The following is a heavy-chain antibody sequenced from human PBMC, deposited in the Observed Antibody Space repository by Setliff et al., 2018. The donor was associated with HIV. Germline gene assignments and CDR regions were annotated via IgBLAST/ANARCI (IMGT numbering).Heavy chain of an antibody. V-gene: IGHV4-31*03. J-gene: IGHJ4*02. D-gene: IGHD2-2*01. Sequence: SETLSLTCTVSGGSISSGGDYWTWIRQHPGKALEWVGHIYYSGSASYNPSLKRRLTISLDTSKNQFSLNLRSVTAADTAVYFCARKVGGDFDYWGQGTLVTVS. CDR1: GGSISSGGDY. CDR2: IYYSGSA. CDR3: ARKVGGDFDY.